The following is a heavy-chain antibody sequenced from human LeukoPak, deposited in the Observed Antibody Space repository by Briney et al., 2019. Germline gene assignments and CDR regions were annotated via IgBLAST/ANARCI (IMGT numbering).Heavy chain of an antibody. D-gene: IGHD3-9*01. V-gene: IGHV4-39*07. J-gene: IGHJ6*02. CDR2: IYYSGST. CDR3: ARDRLRYFDWLSAGYYYGMDV. CDR1: GGSISSSSYY. Sequence: SETLSLTCTVSGGSISSSSYYWGWIRQPPGKGLEWIGSIYYSGSTYYNPSLKSRVTISVDTSKNQFSLKLSSVTAADTAVYYCARDRLRYFDWLSAGYYYGMDVWGQGTTVTVSS.